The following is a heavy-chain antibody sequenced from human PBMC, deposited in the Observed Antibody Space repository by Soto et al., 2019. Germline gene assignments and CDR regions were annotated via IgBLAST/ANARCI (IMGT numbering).Heavy chain of an antibody. Sequence: SETLSLTCAVYGGSFSGYYWSWIRQPPGKGLEWNGEINHSGSTNYNPSLKSRVTISVDTSKNQFSLKLSSVTAADTAVYYCARGGGQLVPNWFDPWGQGTLVTVSS. D-gene: IGHD6-6*01. V-gene: IGHV4-34*01. J-gene: IGHJ5*02. CDR1: GGSFSGYY. CDR3: ARGGGQLVPNWFDP. CDR2: INHSGST.